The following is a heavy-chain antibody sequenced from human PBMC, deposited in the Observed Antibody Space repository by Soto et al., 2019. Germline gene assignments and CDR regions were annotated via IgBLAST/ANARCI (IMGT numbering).Heavy chain of an antibody. Sequence: SEALSLTCAVYGGSFSGYYWSWIRQPPGKGLEWIGEINHSGSTNYNPSLKSRVTISVDTSKNQFSLKLSSVTAADPAVYYCARDVPPRFYGSGSYYRKDYYYYMDVWGKGTTVTVSS. V-gene: IGHV4-34*01. J-gene: IGHJ6*03. CDR3: ARDVPPRFYGSGSYYRKDYYYYMDV. CDR1: GGSFSGYY. D-gene: IGHD3-10*01. CDR2: INHSGST.